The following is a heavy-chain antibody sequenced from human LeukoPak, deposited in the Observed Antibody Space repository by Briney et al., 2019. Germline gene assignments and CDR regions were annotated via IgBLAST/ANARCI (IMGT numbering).Heavy chain of an antibody. V-gene: IGHV3-74*01. CDR1: GSAFSRYG. Sequence: GGSLRLSCEASGSAFSRYGMNWVRQAPGKGLEWVSRIDSDGRTTAYADSVKGRFTLSRDNAESTMYLQMNSLRVEDTGVYYCARGIMMLRGAYDYWGQGILVIVSS. D-gene: IGHD3-10*01. CDR2: IDSDGRTT. J-gene: IGHJ4*02. CDR3: ARGIMMLRGAYDY.